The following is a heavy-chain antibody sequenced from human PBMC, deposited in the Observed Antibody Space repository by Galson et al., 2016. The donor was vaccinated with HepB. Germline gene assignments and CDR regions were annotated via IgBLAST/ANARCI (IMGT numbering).Heavy chain of an antibody. Sequence: SVKVSCKASGYAFTDYHMHWVRQAPGQGLEWMGWINPYSGGTNFAQKFQGRVTVTRDRPITTVYVELYGLRSDDTAVYYCARVGEASKILRENWFDPWGQGTLVTVSS. CDR3: ARVGEASKILRENWFDP. J-gene: IGHJ5*02. V-gene: IGHV1-2*02. CDR1: GYAFTDYH. D-gene: IGHD1-26*01. CDR2: INPYSGGT.